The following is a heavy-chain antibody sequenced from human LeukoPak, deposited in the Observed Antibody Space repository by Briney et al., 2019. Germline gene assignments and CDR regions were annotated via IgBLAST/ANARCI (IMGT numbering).Heavy chain of an antibody. CDR2: INSDGSST. V-gene: IGHV3-74*01. Sequence: PGRSLRLSCAASGFTFSTFWMHWVRQAPGEGLVWVSRINSDGSSTNYADSVKGRFTISRDNAKNTLYLQMNSLRAEDTAVYYCAGRYCSGGTCYYYWGQGTLVTVSS. D-gene: IGHD2-15*01. J-gene: IGHJ4*02. CDR1: GFTFSTFW. CDR3: AGRYCSGGTCYYY.